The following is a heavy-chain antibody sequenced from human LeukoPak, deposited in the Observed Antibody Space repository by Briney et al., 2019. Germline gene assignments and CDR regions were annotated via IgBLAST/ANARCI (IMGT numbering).Heavy chain of an antibody. CDR1: GFTFSSYG. V-gene: IGHV3-30*18. D-gene: IGHD6-19*01. CDR3: AKELLAVTVHS. CDR2: ISYDGSNK. J-gene: IGHJ4*02. Sequence: GGSLRLSCAASGFTFSSYGMHWVRQAPGKGLEWVAVISYDGSNKYYADSVKGRFTISRENSKNTLYLQMNSLRAEDTAVYYCAKELLAVTVHSWGQGTLVTVS.